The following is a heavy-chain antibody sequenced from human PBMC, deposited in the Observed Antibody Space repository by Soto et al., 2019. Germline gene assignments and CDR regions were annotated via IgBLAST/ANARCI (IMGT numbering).Heavy chain of an antibody. D-gene: IGHD1-20*01. CDR3: ARQGNNPDATYYYYYYGMDV. CDR1: GYSFTSYW. V-gene: IGHV5-51*01. Sequence: GESLKISCKGSGYSFTSYWIGWVRQMPGKGLEWMGIIYPGDSDTRYSPSFQGQVTISADKSISTAYLQWSSLKASDTAMYYCARQGNNPDATYYYYYYGMDVWGQGTTVTVSS. CDR2: IYPGDSDT. J-gene: IGHJ6*02.